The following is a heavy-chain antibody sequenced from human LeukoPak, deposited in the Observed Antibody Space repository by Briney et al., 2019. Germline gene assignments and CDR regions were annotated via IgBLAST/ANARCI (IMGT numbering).Heavy chain of an antibody. D-gene: IGHD6-6*01. Sequence: KPSETLSLTCTVSGGSISSSSYYWGWIRQPPGKGLEWIGSIYYSGSTYYNPSLKSRVTISVDTSKNQFSLKLSSVTAADTAVYYCARVIGAAARPPNYFDYWGQGTLVTVSS. CDR3: ARVIGAAARPPNYFDY. CDR1: GGSISSSSYY. J-gene: IGHJ4*02. CDR2: IYYSGST. V-gene: IGHV4-39*07.